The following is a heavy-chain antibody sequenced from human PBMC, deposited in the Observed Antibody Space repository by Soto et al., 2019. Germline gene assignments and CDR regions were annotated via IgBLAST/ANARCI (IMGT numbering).Heavy chain of an antibody. J-gene: IGHJ3*02. CDR2: LSYDGSDK. V-gene: IGHV3-30*18. CDR3: AKDQSHAFDI. CDR1: GFTFSTYG. Sequence: QVQLVESGGGVVQPGRSLRLSCVASGFTFSTYGMYWVRQAPGKGLEWVAVLSYDGSDKYYADSVKGRFTISRDNSKNTLYLQMNSLRAADTAVYYCAKDQSHAFDIWGQGTMVTVSS.